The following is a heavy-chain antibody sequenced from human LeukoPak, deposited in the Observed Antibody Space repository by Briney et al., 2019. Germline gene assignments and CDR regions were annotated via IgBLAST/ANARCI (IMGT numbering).Heavy chain of an antibody. Sequence: GASVKVSCKASGGTFSSYAISWVRQAPGQGLECMGGIIPIFGTANYAQKFQGRVTITADESTSTAYMELSSLRSEDTAVYYCARDGTGYSSTYLEYWGQGTLVTVSS. CDR3: ARDGTGYSSTYLEY. CDR2: IIPIFGTA. CDR1: GGTFSSYA. J-gene: IGHJ4*02. D-gene: IGHD6-13*01. V-gene: IGHV1-69*13.